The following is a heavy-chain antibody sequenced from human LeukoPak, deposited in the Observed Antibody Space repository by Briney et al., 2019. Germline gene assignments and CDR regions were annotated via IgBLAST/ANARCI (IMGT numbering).Heavy chain of an antibody. V-gene: IGHV1-8*02. CDR2: INPNSGNT. CDR1: GYTFTGYY. J-gene: IGHJ4*02. Sequence: ASVKVSCKASGYTFTGYYMHWVRQAPGQGLEWMGWINPNSGNTGYAQKFQGRVTMTRNTSISTAYMELSSLRSEDTAVYYCARGRRNYYGSGALSYWGQGTLVTVSS. CDR3: ARGRRNYYGSGALSY. D-gene: IGHD3-10*01.